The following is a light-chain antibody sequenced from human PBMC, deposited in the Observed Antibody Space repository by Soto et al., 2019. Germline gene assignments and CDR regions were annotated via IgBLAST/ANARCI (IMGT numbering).Light chain of an antibody. J-gene: IGLJ1*01. CDR1: SSNIGAGYD. CDR3: QSYDSSLSGSWV. Sequence: QSVLTQPPSVSGAPGQRVTISCTGSSSNIGAGYDVHWYQQLPGTAPKLLIYGNSNRPSGVPDRFSGSKSGTSASLAITGLQAEDEADYYCQSYDSSLSGSWVFGTVTKVTVL. V-gene: IGLV1-40*01. CDR2: GNS.